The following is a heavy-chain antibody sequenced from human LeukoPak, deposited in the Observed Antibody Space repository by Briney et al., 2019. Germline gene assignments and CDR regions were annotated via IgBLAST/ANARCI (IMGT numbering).Heavy chain of an antibody. CDR3: ASRSGGRQRWLQLPLRWYFDL. CDR1: GGSFSGYY. CDR2: INHSGST. J-gene: IGHJ2*01. Sequence: PSETLSLTCAVYGGSFSGYYWNWIRQPPGKGLEWIGEINHSGSTNYNPSLKSRVTISVDTSKNQFSLKLSSVTAADTAVYYCASRSGGRQRWLQLPLRWYFDLWGRGTLVTVSS. V-gene: IGHV4-34*01. D-gene: IGHD5-24*01.